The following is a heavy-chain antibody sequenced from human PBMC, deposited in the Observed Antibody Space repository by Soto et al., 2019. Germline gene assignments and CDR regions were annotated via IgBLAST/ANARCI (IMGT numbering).Heavy chain of an antibody. J-gene: IGHJ3*02. CDR2: IIPIFGTA. CDR3: AERTDSRAGDAFDI. Sequence: EASVKVSCKSSGYTFTSYGISCVRQAPGQGLEWMGGIIPIFGTANYAQKFQGRVTITADESTSTAYMELSSLRSEDTAVYYCAERTDSRAGDAFDIWGQGTMVTVSS. D-gene: IGHD6-25*01. CDR1: GYTFTSYG. V-gene: IGHV1-69*13.